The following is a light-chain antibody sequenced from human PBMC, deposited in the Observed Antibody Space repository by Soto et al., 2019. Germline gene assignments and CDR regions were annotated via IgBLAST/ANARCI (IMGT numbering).Light chain of an antibody. V-gene: IGLV2-23*01. Sequence: QSVLTQPASVSGSPGRSITISCTGATSDVGSYKLVSWYQHHPGKAPKLMIYEDNRRPSGVSNRFSGSKSGNTASLTISGLQAEDEAAYYCCSYTTTSTLVFGGGTKLTVL. J-gene: IGLJ2*01. CDR3: CSYTTTSTLV. CDR1: TSDVGSYKL. CDR2: EDN.